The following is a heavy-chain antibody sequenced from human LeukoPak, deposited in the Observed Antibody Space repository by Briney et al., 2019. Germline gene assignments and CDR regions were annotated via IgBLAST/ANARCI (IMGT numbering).Heavy chain of an antibody. CDR3: ATDRYSGSYGPLGVDY. V-gene: IGHV1-24*01. J-gene: IGHJ4*02. Sequence: ASVKVSCKVSGYTLTELSMHWVRQAPGKGLEWMGGFDPEDGETIYAQKFQGRVTMTEDTSTDTAYMELSSLRSDDTAVYYCATDRYSGSYGPLGVDYWGQGTLVTVSS. CDR2: FDPEDGET. CDR1: GYTLTELS. D-gene: IGHD1-26*01.